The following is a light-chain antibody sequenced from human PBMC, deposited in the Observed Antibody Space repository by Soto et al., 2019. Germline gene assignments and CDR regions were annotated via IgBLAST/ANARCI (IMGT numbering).Light chain of an antibody. Sequence: DIQMTHSPSSLSASVGCRFTITCRATWSISTYLNWYQQKQGKAPKLLIYAASSLQSGVPSRLRGSGYGTELTITINSMKTEDFETYFCLQYNNYTFTFGQGTRLEIK. V-gene: IGKV1-17*01. J-gene: IGKJ5*01. CDR1: WSISTY. CDR3: LQYNNYTFT. CDR2: AAS.